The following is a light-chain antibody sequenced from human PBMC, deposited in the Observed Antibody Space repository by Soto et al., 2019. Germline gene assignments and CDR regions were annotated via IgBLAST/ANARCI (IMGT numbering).Light chain of an antibody. CDR1: SSDVGGYDY. Sequence: QSALTQPASVSGSLGQSITISCTGTSSDVGGYDYVSWYRQHPGKVPKLIIYEVNKRPSGVSNRFSGSKSANTASLTISGLQAEDEADYYCSSYASSSTVVFGGGTKLTVL. CDR3: SSYASSSTVV. CDR2: EVN. J-gene: IGLJ2*01. V-gene: IGLV2-14*01.